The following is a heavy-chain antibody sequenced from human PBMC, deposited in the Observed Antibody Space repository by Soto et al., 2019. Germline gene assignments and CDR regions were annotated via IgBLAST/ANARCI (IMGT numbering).Heavy chain of an antibody. Sequence: EVQLLESGGGLVQPGGSLRLSCAASGFTFSSYAMSWVRQAPGKGLEWVSVISGSGGSTYYADSVKGRFTISRDNSKNTLYLQMNSLRAEDTAVYYCVKGLAWLVLYGFDYWGQGTLVTVSS. J-gene: IGHJ4*02. D-gene: IGHD6-19*01. CDR1: GFTFSSYA. CDR2: ISGSGGST. V-gene: IGHV3-23*01. CDR3: VKGLAWLVLYGFDY.